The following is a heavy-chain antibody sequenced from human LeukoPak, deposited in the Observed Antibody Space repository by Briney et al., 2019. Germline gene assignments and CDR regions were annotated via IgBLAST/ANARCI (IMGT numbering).Heavy chain of an antibody. J-gene: IGHJ5*02. CDR2: ISGSGGST. Sequence: GGSLRLSCVASGFPFNSYVMSWVRQAPGKGLEWVSAISGSGGSTYYADSVKGRFTISRDNSKDTLYLQMNSLRAEDTAVYYCAKSVQYYDSSGYSWGQGTLVTVSS. V-gene: IGHV3-23*01. D-gene: IGHD3-22*01. CDR1: GFPFNSYV. CDR3: AKSVQYYDSSGYS.